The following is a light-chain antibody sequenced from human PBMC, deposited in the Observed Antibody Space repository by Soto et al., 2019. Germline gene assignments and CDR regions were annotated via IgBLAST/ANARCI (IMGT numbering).Light chain of an antibody. CDR2: DVR. CDR3: SSYAISSTVV. J-gene: IGLJ3*02. V-gene: IGLV2-14*03. CDR1: RSDVGGYNF. Sequence: QSALTQPASVSGSPGQSITISCTGTRSDVGGYNFVSWYQQHPGKAPKLMIYDVRSRPSGVYNRFSGSKSGNTASLTISGLQAEDEGDYYCSSYAISSTVVFGAGTKLTVL.